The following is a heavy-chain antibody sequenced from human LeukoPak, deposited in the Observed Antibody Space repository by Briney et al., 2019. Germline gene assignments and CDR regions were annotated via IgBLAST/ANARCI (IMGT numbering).Heavy chain of an antibody. V-gene: IGHV3-23*01. CDR3: ASPVGATTVRAFDI. D-gene: IGHD1-26*01. CDR1: GFTFSSYA. CDR2: ISGSGGST. Sequence: GGSLRLSCAASGFTFSSYAMSWVRQAPGKGLEWVSAISGSGGSTYYADSVKGRFTISRDNSKNSLYLQMNSLKTEDTAVYYCASPVGATTVRAFDIWGQGTMVTVSS. J-gene: IGHJ3*02.